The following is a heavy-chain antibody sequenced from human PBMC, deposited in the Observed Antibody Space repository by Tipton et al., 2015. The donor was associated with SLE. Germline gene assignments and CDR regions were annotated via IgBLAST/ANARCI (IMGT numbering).Heavy chain of an antibody. J-gene: IGHJ4*02. CDR3: AREVPVATLDY. Sequence: SLRLSCVASGFTFTNAWMSWVRQAPGKGLEWVANINQDGVQYYVDSMKGRFTISRDNAKNSLYLQMNSLRAEDTALYYCAREVPVATLDYWGQGTLVTVSS. CDR1: GFTFTNAW. V-gene: IGHV3-7*01. CDR2: INQDGVQ.